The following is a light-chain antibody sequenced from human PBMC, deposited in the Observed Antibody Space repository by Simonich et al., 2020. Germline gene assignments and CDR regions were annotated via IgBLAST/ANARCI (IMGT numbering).Light chain of an antibody. V-gene: IGKV2D-29*02. J-gene: IGKJ2*01. CDR1: QSLLHSDGKTY. Sequence: DIVMTQTPLSLSVTPGQPASISCKSSQSLLHSDGKTYLYWYLQKPGQSPQLLISAGSNRFSGVPDRFSGSGSGTDFTLKISRVEAEDVGVYYCMQSIQLLYTFGQGTKLEIK. CDR2: AGS. CDR3: MQSIQLLYT.